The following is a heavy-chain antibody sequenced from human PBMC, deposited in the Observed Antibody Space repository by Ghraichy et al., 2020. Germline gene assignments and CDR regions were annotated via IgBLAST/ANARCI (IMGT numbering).Heavy chain of an antibody. CDR3: ARARTVVAPRGWFDP. CDR2: IYYSGST. V-gene: IGHV4-39*01. CDR1: GGSISSSSYY. D-gene: IGHD4-23*01. Sequence: SETLSLTCTVSGGSISSSSYYWGWIRQPPGKGLEWIGSIYYSGSTYYNPSLKSRVTISVDTSKNQFSLKLSSVTTADTAVYYCARARTVVAPRGWFDPWGQGTLGTVSS. J-gene: IGHJ5*02.